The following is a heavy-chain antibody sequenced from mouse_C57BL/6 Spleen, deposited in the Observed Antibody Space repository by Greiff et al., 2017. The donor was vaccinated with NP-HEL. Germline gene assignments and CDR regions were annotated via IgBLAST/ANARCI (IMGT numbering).Heavy chain of an antibody. Sequence: VQLQQPGAELVKPGASVKMSCKASGYTFTSYWITWVKQRPGQGLEWIGDIYPGSGSTNYNEKFKSKATLTVDTSSSTAYMQLSSLTSEDSAVYYCARGGYYGSRPWFAYWGQGTLVTVSA. J-gene: IGHJ3*01. CDR3: ARGGYYGSRPWFAY. V-gene: IGHV1-55*01. CDR1: GYTFTSYW. D-gene: IGHD1-1*01. CDR2: IYPGSGST.